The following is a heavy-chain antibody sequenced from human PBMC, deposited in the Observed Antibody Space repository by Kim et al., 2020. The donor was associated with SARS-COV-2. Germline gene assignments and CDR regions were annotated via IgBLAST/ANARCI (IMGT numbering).Heavy chain of an antibody. Sequence: GGSLRLSCAASGFPFSLYNMDWVRQAPGKGLEWVAYIGSGGGPRYYADSVKGRFTISRDDAKNSVSLQASSLRAEDTAVYYCAREDFRGLDPWGQGALV. CDR1: GFPFSLYN. CDR3: AREDFRGLDP. J-gene: IGHJ5*02. D-gene: IGHD3-3*01. V-gene: IGHV3-48*04. CDR2: IGSGGGPR.